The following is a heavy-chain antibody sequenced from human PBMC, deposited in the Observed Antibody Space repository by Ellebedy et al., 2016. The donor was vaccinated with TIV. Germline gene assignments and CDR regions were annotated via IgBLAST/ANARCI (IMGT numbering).Heavy chain of an antibody. Sequence: AASVKVSCKASGYTFTSYDINWVRQATGQGLEWMGWMNPNSGNTGYAQKFQGRVTMTRNTSISTAYMELSNLRSEDTAVYYCARGGPSYLYSRSWYSHWYFDLWGRGTLVTVSS. CDR3: ARGGPSYLYSRSWYSHWYFDL. CDR1: GYTFTSYD. D-gene: IGHD6-13*01. CDR2: MNPNSGNT. J-gene: IGHJ2*01. V-gene: IGHV1-8*01.